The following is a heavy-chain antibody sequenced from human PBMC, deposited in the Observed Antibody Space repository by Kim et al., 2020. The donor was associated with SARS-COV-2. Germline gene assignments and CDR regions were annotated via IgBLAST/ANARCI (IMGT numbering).Heavy chain of an antibody. CDR3: ARGYGSGSPYGMDV. D-gene: IGHD3-10*01. J-gene: IGHJ6*02. Sequence: NPSLKSRATISVDRSKNQFSLKLSSVTAADTAVYYCARGYGSGSPYGMDVWGQGTTVTVSS. V-gene: IGHV4-30-2*01.